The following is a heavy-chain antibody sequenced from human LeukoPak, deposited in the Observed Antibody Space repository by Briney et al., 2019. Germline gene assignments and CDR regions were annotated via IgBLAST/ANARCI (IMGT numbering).Heavy chain of an antibody. V-gene: IGHV4-38-2*02. CDR2: IYHSGST. Sequence: PSQTLSLTCTVSGYSISSGYYWGWIPQPPGKGLEWIGSIYHSGSTYYNPTLKSQVTISVDASKNQSSQKLRSGTAADTAVYYCARRGLQYNWFEPWGRGTLVTVSS. J-gene: IGHJ5*02. CDR3: ARRGLQYNWFEP. D-gene: IGHD4-11*01. CDR1: GYSISSGYY.